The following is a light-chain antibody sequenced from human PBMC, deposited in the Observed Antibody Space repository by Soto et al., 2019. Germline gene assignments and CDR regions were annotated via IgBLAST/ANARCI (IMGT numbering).Light chain of an antibody. CDR1: SSDVGGYNY. J-gene: IGLJ3*02. Sequence: QSALTQPASVSGSPGQSITISCTGTSSDVGGYNYVSGYQQHPGKAPKLMIYEVSNRPSGVSNRFSGSKSGNTASLAISGLKAEDEADYYCTSYTSSSTWVFGGGTKVTVL. CDR3: TSYTSSSTWV. CDR2: EVS. V-gene: IGLV2-14*01.